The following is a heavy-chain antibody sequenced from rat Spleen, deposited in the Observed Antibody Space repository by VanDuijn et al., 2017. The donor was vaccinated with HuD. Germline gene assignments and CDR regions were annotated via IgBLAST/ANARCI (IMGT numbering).Heavy chain of an antibody. D-gene: IGHD1-10*01. CDR2: ISSHSGTI. V-gene: IGHV5-34*01. CDR1: GFIFSDFG. Sequence: EVQLLESGGGLVQPGRSLKLSCVASGFIFSDFGMNWIRQAPGKGLEWVAYISSHSGTIYYADTVKGRFTISRDSAKNTLYIQLSSLRSEDTALYYCARQDNYVGFAYWGQGTLVTVSS. J-gene: IGHJ3*01. CDR3: ARQDNYVGFAY.